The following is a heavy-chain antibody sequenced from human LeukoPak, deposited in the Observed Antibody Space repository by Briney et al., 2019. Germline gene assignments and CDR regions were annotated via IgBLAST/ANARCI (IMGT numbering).Heavy chain of an antibody. CDR1: GFTFTSYW. CDR3: ARTYSSFDY. D-gene: IGHD6-19*01. CDR2: INNDGSTT. Sequence: AGSLRLSCAAAGFTFTSYWMHWVRQAPGKGLVWVSRINNDGSTTAYADSVKGRFTISRDNAKNTLYLQMNSLRAEDTAVYYCARTYSSFDYWGQGTLVTVSS. J-gene: IGHJ4*02. V-gene: IGHV3-74*01.